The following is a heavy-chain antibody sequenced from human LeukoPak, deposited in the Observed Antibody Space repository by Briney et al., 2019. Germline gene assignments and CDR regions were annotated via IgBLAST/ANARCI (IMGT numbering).Heavy chain of an antibody. CDR2: SSGSGGST. D-gene: IGHD6-6*01. CDR3: AKDKPYSSSHHLSVFDY. Sequence: GGSLRLSCAASGFTFSSYVMSWVRQAPGKGLEWVSASSGSGGSTYYADSVKGRFTISRDNSKNTLYLQMNSLRAEDTAVYYCAKDKPYSSSHHLSVFDYWGQGTLVTVSS. J-gene: IGHJ4*02. CDR1: GFTFSSYV. V-gene: IGHV3-23*01.